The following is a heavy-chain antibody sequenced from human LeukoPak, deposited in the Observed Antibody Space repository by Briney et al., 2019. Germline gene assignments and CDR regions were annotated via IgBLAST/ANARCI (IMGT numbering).Heavy chain of an antibody. V-gene: IGHV3-23*01. Sequence: PGGSLRLSCAASGFTFSYGMSWVRQAPGKGLEWVSTISNTGDRTSYADSVKGRFTISRDDSKNTMYLQMNSLRAEDTAVYYCAKTLVTLSEDYFDYWGQGTLVTVSS. CDR3: AKTLVTLSEDYFDY. J-gene: IGHJ4*02. D-gene: IGHD3-3*01. CDR1: GFTFSYG. CDR2: ISNTGDRT.